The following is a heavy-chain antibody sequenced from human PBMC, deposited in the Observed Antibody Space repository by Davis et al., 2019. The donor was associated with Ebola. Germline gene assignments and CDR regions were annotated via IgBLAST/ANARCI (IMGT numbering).Heavy chain of an antibody. CDR2: IHYSGST. V-gene: IGHV4-61*01. CDR1: GGSASSDSYY. J-gene: IGHJ6*04. CDR3: AFNGMDV. Sequence: SETLSPTCTLSGGSASSDSYYWSWIRQPPGKGLEWIGYIHYSGSTNYNPSLKSRVTISVDPSKNQFSLKLSSVAAADTAVYYCAFNGMDVWGKGTTVTVSS.